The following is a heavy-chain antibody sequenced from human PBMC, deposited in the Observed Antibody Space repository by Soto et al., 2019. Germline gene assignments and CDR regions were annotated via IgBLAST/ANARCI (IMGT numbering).Heavy chain of an antibody. CDR2: ISSSGDST. D-gene: IGHD4-17*01. CDR3: AHPRGYGVFDAVDI. V-gene: IGHV3-23*01. Sequence: PGGSLRLSCAASGFIFSTYAMNWVRQAPGKGLEWVSAISSSGDSTDYAESVRGRFTISRDNSINTLYLHMRSLRPEDTAVYYCAHPRGYGVFDAVDIWGQGTMVTVSS. J-gene: IGHJ3*02. CDR1: GFIFSTYA.